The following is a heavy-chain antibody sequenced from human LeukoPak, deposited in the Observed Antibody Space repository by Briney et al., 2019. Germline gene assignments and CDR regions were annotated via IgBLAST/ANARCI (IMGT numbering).Heavy chain of an antibody. Sequence: SQTLSLTCTVSGGSISSGGYYWSWIRQPPGKGLEWIGEINHSGSTNYNPSLKSRVTISVDTSKNQFSLKLSSVTAADTAVYYCARGRRPLIAAAFDYWGQGTLVTVSS. CDR2: INHSGST. V-gene: IGHV4-30-2*01. D-gene: IGHD6-13*01. CDR1: GGSISSGGYY. J-gene: IGHJ4*02. CDR3: ARGRRPLIAAAFDY.